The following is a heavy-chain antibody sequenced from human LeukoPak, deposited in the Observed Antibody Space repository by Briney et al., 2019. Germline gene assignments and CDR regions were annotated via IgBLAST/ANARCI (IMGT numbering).Heavy chain of an antibody. CDR2: ISYEGSDK. Sequence: GGSLRLSCVDSGFTFSNHAMHWVRQAPDKGLEWVAVISYEGSDKHYTDSVKGRFTISRDNSKNTLYLQMNSLRAEDTAVYYCARGGSHYFDYWGQGTLATVSS. CDR1: GFTFSNHA. V-gene: IGHV3-30-3*01. J-gene: IGHJ4*02. CDR3: ARGGSHYFDY. D-gene: IGHD3-16*01.